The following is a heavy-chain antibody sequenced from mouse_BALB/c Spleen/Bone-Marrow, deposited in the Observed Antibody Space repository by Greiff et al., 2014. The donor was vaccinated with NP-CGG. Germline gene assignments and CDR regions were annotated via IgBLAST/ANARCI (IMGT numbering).Heavy chain of an antibody. CDR2: INPGSGGA. CDR3: ARFGRYYFDY. CDR1: GYAFTNYL. J-gene: IGHJ2*01. Sequence: QVQLKESGAELVRPGTAVNVSCKASGYAFTNYLIEWVKQRPGQGLEWIGVINPGSGGANYNEKFKGKATLTADKSSSTAYTQLSSLTSDDSAVYFCARFGRYYFDYWGQGTTLTVSS. V-gene: IGHV1-54*01.